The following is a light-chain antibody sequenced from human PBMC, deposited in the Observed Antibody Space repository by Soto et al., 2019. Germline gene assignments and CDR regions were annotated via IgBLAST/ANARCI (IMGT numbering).Light chain of an antibody. CDR2: EVS. CDR3: SSYAGSNHYV. Sequence: QSALTQPPSASGSPGQSVTISCTGTSSDVGGYDYVSWYQQHPGKAPTLMIYEVSKRPSGVPDRFSGSKSGNTASLTVSGLQAEDEADYYCSSYAGSNHYVFGTGTKLTVL. CDR1: SSDVGGYDY. J-gene: IGLJ1*01. V-gene: IGLV2-8*01.